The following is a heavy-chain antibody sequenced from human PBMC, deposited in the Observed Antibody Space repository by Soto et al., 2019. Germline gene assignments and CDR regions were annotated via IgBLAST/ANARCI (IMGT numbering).Heavy chain of an antibody. J-gene: IGHJ6*02. CDR2: IIPRSGTS. Sequence: SVKVSCKASGDTFSTYTITWVRQAPGQGLEWMGGIIPRSGTSNYAQKFQGRVTITADESTSTAYMELSSLRSEDTAVYYCAREGFVLAQSTVNSDHYYSAMDVWGQGTTVPVSS. V-gene: IGHV1-69*13. CDR3: AREGFVLAQSTVNSDHYYSAMDV. CDR1: GDTFSTYT. D-gene: IGHD3-3*02.